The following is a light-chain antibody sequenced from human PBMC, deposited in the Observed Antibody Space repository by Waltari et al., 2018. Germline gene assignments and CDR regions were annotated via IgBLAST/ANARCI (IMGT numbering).Light chain of an antibody. CDR1: ALPKQY. CDR2: NDS. J-gene: IGLJ2*01. V-gene: IGLV3-25*03. CDR3: QSADSSRTYPVV. Sequence: SYELTQPPSVSVSPGQTARITCSGDALPKQYAYWYQQKPGLAPVLVIYNDSERPSGIPEPFSGSSSGTTVTLTISGVQAEDEADYYCQSADSSRTYPVVFGGGTKVTVL.